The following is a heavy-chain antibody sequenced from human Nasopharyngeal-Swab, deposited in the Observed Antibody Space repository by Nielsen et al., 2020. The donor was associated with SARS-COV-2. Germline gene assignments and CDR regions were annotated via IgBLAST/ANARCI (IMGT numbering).Heavy chain of an antibody. D-gene: IGHD1/OR15-1a*01. CDR1: GYTFTGNF. CDR3: ARDLSNTGDALDI. Sequence: ASVKVSCKASGYTFTGNFMHWVRQAPGQGLEWMGRINPNSGGTKFAQKFQGRVTLTRDTPISTAYMELSRLRSDDTAVYYCARDLSNTGDALDIWGQGTLVTVSS. V-gene: IGHV1-2*06. J-gene: IGHJ3*02. CDR2: INPNSGGT.